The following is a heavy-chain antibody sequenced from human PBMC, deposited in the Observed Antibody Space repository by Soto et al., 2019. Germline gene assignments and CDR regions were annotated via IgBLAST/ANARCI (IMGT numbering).Heavy chain of an antibody. Sequence: EVQLLESGGGLVQPGGSLRLSCAASGFTFSSYAMSWVRQAPGKGLEWVSASSGSGGSTYYADSVKGRFTSSRDNSKNTLYLQMNSLRAEDTAVYYCEKDRSHYDFWSVDYSYGMDVWGQGPTVTVSS. J-gene: IGHJ6*02. CDR3: EKDRSHYDFWSVDYSYGMDV. CDR2: SSGSGGST. CDR1: GFTFSSYA. D-gene: IGHD3-3*01. V-gene: IGHV3-23*01.